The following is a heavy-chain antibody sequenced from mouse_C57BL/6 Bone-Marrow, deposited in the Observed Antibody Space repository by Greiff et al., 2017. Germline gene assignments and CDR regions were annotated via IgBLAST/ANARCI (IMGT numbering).Heavy chain of an antibody. D-gene: IGHD4-1*01. CDR1: GYTFTSYT. CDR2: INPSSGYT. J-gene: IGHJ4*01. CDR3: ASCWDCYAMDY. V-gene: IGHV1-4*01. Sequence: VQLQQSGAELARPGASVKMSCKASGYTFTSYTMHWVKQRPGQGLEWIGYINPSSGYTKYNQKFKDKATLTAGKSSSTAYMQLSSLTSEDSAVYYCASCWDCYAMDYWGQGTSVTVSS.